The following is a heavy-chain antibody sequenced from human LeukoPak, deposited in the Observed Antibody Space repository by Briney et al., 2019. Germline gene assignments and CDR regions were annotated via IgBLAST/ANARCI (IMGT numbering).Heavy chain of an antibody. D-gene: IGHD2-2*01. CDR3: ARGCSSTSCSSTPNGMDV. CDR2: INHSGST. CDR1: GGSFSGYY. V-gene: IGHV4-34*01. Sequence: SETLSLTCAVYGGSFSGYYWSWIRQPPGKGLEWIGEINHSGSTNYNPSLKSRVTISVDTSKNQFSLKLSSVTAADMAVYYCARGCSSTSCSSTPNGMDVWGKGTTVTVSS. J-gene: IGHJ6*04.